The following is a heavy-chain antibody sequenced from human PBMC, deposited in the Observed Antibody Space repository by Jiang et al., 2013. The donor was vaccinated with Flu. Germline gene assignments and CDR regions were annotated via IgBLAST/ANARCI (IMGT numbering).Heavy chain of an antibody. CDR1: GGSISSSSYY. CDR2: IYYSGST. D-gene: IGHD4-23*01. Sequence: TLSLTCTVSGGSISSSSYYWGWIRQPPGKGLEWIGSIYYSGSTYYNPSLKSRVTISVDTSKNQFSLKLSSVTAADTAVYYCARQRVLRWYPKDSFDIWGQGTMVTVSS. J-gene: IGHJ3*02. CDR3: ARQRVLRWYPKDSFDI. V-gene: IGHV4-39*01.